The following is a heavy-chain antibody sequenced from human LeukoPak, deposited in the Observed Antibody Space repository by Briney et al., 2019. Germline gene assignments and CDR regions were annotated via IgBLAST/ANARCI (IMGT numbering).Heavy chain of an antibody. CDR2: ISSSGSTI. Sequence: KAEGSLRLSCAASGFTFSDYYMSWIRQAPGKGLEWVSYISSSGSTIYYADSVKGRFTISRDNAKNSLYLQMNSLRAEDTAVYYCARTRDGYNSPYDALSFDIWGQGTMVTVPS. CDR3: ARTRDGYNSPYDALSFDI. D-gene: IGHD5-24*01. J-gene: IGHJ3*02. CDR1: GFTFSDYY. V-gene: IGHV3-11*04.